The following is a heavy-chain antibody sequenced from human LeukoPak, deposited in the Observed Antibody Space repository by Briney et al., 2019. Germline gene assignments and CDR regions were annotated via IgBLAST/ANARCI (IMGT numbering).Heavy chain of an antibody. Sequence: PGGSLRLSCAASGFTFSSYSMNWVRQAPGKGLEWVSYISSSSSTIYYADSVKGRFTVSRDNAKNSLCLQMNSLRAEDTALYYCARAVLYCSGGSCYSPRGLEYWGQGTLVTVSS. V-gene: IGHV3-48*01. CDR3: ARAVLYCSGGSCYSPRGLEY. CDR1: GFTFSSYS. D-gene: IGHD2-15*01. J-gene: IGHJ4*02. CDR2: ISSSSSTI.